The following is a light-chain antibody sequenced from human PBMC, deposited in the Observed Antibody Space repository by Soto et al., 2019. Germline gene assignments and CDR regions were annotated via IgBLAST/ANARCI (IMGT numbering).Light chain of an antibody. V-gene: IGKV3-11*01. CDR1: QSVSSN. Sequence: EIVLTQSPATLSVSPVERATLSCRASQSVSSNLAWYQQKPGQAPRLLIFDASTRATGIPARFSGSGSGTDFTLTISSLEPEDFAVYYCQQRSNWPSITFGQGTRLEIK. CDR3: QQRSNWPSIT. J-gene: IGKJ5*01. CDR2: DAS.